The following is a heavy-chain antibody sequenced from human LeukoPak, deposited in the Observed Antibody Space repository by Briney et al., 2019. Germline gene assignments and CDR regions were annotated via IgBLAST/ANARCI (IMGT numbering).Heavy chain of an antibody. J-gene: IGHJ4*02. CDR2: ISSIGGTT. CDR3: VNHWNLVGATSDY. V-gene: IGHV3-64D*06. Sequence: PGGSLRLSCSASGFTFSSYAMHWVRQAPGKGLEYVSAISSIGGTTYYADSVKDRFTISRDNSKNTLYLQMSSLRAEGTAVYYCVNHWNLVGATSDYWGQGTLVTVSS. CDR1: GFTFSSYA. D-gene: IGHD1-26*01.